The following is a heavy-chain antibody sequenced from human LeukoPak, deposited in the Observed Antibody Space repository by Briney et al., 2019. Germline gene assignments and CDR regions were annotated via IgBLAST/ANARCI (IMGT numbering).Heavy chain of an antibody. V-gene: IGHV1-2*02. D-gene: IGHD2-21*02. J-gene: IGHJ4*02. CDR1: GYTFTSTG. Sequence: ASVKVSCKASGYTFTSTGINWVRQAPGQGLEWMGWINPNSGGTNFAQKFQGRVTMTRDTSISTAYMELSRLRSDDTAVYYCARVRGGDDYSFDYWGQGTLVTVSS. CDR2: INPNSGGT. CDR3: ARVRGGDDYSFDY.